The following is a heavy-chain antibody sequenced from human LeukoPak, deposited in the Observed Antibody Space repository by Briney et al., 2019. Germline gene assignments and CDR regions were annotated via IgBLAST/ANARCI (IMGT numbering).Heavy chain of an antibody. CDR2: INPNSGGT. CDR1: GYTFTGYY. J-gene: IGHJ4*02. D-gene: IGHD3-22*01. CDR3: ARGVYDNYFDY. V-gene: IGHV1-2*02. Sequence: ASVKVSCKASGYTFTGYYMHWVRQAPGQGLEWMGWINPNSGGTSYAQKFQGRVTMTRDTSISTAYMKLSRLRSDDTAVYYCARGVYDNYFDYWGQGTLVTVSS.